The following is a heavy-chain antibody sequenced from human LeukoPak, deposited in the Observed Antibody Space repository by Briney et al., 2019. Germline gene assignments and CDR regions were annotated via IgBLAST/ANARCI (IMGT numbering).Heavy chain of an antibody. V-gene: IGHV4-59*08. D-gene: IGHD6-19*01. CDR1: GGSISGYY. CDR3: ARHPSAVAGKTFDC. J-gene: IGHJ4*02. CDR2: VFYSGST. Sequence: PSETLSLTCTVSGGSISGYYWSWIRQPPGKGLEWIGYVFYSGSTNYNPSLKSRVTISVDTSKNQISLKLTSVTAADTAVYYCARHPSAVAGKTFDCWGQGTLVTVSS.